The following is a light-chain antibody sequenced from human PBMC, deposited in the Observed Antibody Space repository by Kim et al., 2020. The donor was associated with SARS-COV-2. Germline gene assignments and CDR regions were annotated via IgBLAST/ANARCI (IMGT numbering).Light chain of an antibody. CDR3: QQYDTSPRT. V-gene: IGKV3-20*01. CDR1: QSVSSNY. J-gene: IGKJ1*01. Sequence: EIVLTQSPGTLSLSPGERATLSCRASQSVSSNYLAWYQQKRGQAPRLFIYGASIRATGIPDRFSGSGSGTDFTLTISRLQPEDFAVYYCQQYDTSPRTFGQGTKVDIK. CDR2: GAS.